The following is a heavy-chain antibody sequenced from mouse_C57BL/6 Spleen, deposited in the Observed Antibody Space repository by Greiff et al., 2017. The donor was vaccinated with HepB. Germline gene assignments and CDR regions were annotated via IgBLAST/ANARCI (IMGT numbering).Heavy chain of an antibody. CDR1: GFTFSSYT. CDR2: ISGGGGNT. J-gene: IGHJ4*01. D-gene: IGHD1-1*01. V-gene: IGHV5-9*01. Sequence: EVMLVESGGGLVKPGGSLKLSCAASGFTFSSYTMSWVRQTPEKRLEWVATISGGGGNTYYPDSVKGRFTISRDNAKNNLYLQMSSLRSEDTALYYCARQSLVLRSSARDAMDYWGQGTSVTVSS. CDR3: ARQSLVLRSSARDAMDY.